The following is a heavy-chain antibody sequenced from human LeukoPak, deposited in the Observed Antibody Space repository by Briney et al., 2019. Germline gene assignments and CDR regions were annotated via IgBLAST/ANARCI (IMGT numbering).Heavy chain of an antibody. Sequence: PSQTLSLTCTVSGGSISSGGYYWSRIRQHPGKGLEWIGYIYYSGSTYYNPSLKSRVTISVDTSKNQFSLKLSSVTAADTAVYYCARDRVVDATYWYFDLWGRGTLVTVSS. D-gene: IGHD2-15*01. CDR3: ARDRVVDATYWYFDL. J-gene: IGHJ2*01. V-gene: IGHV4-31*03. CDR1: GGSISSGGYY. CDR2: IYYSGST.